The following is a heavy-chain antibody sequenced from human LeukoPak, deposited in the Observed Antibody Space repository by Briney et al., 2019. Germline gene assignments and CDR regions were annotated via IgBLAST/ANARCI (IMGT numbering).Heavy chain of an antibody. V-gene: IGHV4-59*01. CDR1: GGSISSYY. J-gene: IGHJ4*02. Sequence: PSETLSLTCTVSGGSISSYYWGWIRQPPGKGLEWIGNIDYSGRTIYNPALKSRVTVSVDTSKNQFSLNLTSVTAADTAVYYCAREGKLTGYFGGLGFNYWGQGILVTVSS. CDR3: AREGKLTGYFGGLGFNY. CDR2: IDYSGRT. D-gene: IGHD6-19*01.